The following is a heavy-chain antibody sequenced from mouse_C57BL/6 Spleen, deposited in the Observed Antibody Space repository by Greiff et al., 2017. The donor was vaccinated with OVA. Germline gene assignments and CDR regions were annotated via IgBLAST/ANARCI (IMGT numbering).Heavy chain of an antibody. D-gene: IGHD1-1*01. CDR3: AISSFAY. CDR1: GYTFTSYW. CDR2: IDPSDSYT. J-gene: IGHJ3*01. Sequence: QVQLQQSGAELVMPGASVKLSCKASGYTFTSYWMHWVKQRPGQGLEWIGEIDPSDSYTNYNQKFKGKSTLTVDKSSSTAYTQLSSLTSEDSAVYYCAISSFAYWGQGTLVTVSA. V-gene: IGHV1-69*01.